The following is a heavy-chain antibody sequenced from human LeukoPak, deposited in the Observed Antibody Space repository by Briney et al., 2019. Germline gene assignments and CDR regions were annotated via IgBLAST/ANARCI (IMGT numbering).Heavy chain of an antibody. D-gene: IGHD2-2*01. J-gene: IGHJ3*01. CDR2: IKEDGSEK. V-gene: IGHV3-7*01. Sequence: GGSLRLSCAASGFTFSSYSMTWVREAPGKGLEWVAKIKEDGSEKYYVDSVKGRFTISRDNAKNSLSLQMHSLRDEDTAVYYCVRDQGYCTSASCRGDAFDVWGQGSMVSVSS. CDR3: VRDQGYCTSASCRGDAFDV. CDR1: GFTFSSYS.